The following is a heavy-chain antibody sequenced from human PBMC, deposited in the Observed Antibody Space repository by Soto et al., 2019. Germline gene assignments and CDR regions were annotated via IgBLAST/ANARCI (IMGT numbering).Heavy chain of an antibody. J-gene: IGHJ4*02. CDR2: IKQDGTEK. Sequence: EVQLVESGGGLVQPGGSLRLSCAASGFTFRNYWMRWVRQAPGKGLEWVANIKQDGTEKNYVDSVRGRFTISRDNAKNSLDLQMNSLTAEDTAVYYCASVAIWGQGTLVTVSS. V-gene: IGHV3-7*01. CDR1: GFTFRNYW. D-gene: IGHD5-12*01. CDR3: ASVAI.